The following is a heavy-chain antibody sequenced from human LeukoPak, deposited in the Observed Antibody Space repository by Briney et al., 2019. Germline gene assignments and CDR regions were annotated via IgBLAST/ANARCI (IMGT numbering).Heavy chain of an antibody. CDR1: GFTFSSYA. J-gene: IGHJ4*02. CDR2: ISGSGGST. V-gene: IGHV3-23*01. CDR3: AKLSDYYGSGSCLDY. D-gene: IGHD3-10*01. Sequence: PGGSLRLSCAASGFTFSSYAMSWVRQAPGKGLEWVSAISGSGGSTYYADSVKGRFTISRDNSRNTLYLQMNSLRAEDTAVYYCAKLSDYYGSGSCLDYWGQGTLVTVSS.